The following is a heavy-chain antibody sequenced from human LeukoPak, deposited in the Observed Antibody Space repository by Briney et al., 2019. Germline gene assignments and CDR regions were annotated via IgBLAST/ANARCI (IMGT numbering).Heavy chain of an antibody. J-gene: IGHJ4*02. CDR2: ITGSGGST. CDR1: GFTFSSYS. D-gene: IGHD3-10*01. Sequence: GGSLRLSCAASGFTFSSYSMNWVRQAPGKGLEWVSSITGSGGSTYYGDSVKGRFTISRDNSKKTLYLEMNSLRAEDTAVYYCAKEMGFKIREVMLGFFEYWGQGTLVTVSS. V-gene: IGHV3-23*02. CDR3: AKEMGFKIREVMLGFFEY.